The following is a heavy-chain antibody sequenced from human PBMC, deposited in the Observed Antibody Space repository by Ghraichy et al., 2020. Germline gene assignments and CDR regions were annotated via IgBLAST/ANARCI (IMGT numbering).Heavy chain of an antibody. CDR1: GFTFSSYS. CDR3: ARGSTVVRFYYYDGMDV. Sequence: GESLNISCVGSGFTFSSYSMNWVRQSPGKGLEWVSYITSSSRTRSYADSVKGRFTISRDNVQNALYLQMNSLRDEDTAVYYCARGSTVVRFYYYDGMDVWGQGTTVTVSS. V-gene: IGHV3-48*02. CDR2: ITSSSRTR. D-gene: IGHD4-23*01. J-gene: IGHJ6*02.